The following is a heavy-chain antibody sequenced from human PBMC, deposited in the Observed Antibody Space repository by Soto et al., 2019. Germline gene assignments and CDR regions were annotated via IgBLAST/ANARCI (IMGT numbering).Heavy chain of an antibody. CDR2: IYSGGST. J-gene: IGHJ6*02. V-gene: IGHV3-53*01. CDR3: TRDVDIVATDYYYGMDV. CDR1: GFTVSSNY. Sequence: GGSLRLSCAASGFTVSSNYMSWVRQAPGKGLEWVSVIYSGGSTYYADSVKGRFTISRDNSKNTLYLQMNSLKTEDTAVYYCTRDVDIVATDYYYGMDVWGQGTTVTVSS. D-gene: IGHD5-12*01.